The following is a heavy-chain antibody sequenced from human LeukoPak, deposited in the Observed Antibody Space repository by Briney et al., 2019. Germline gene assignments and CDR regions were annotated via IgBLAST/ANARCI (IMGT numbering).Heavy chain of an antibody. V-gene: IGHV1-2*02. CDR3: ARDRVAARPNRFLFDY. D-gene: IGHD6-6*01. Sequence: GASVKVSCKASGYTFTGYYMHWVRQAPGQGLEWMGWINPNSGGTNYAQKFQGRVTMTRDTSISTAYMELSRLRSDDTAVYYCARDRVAARPNRFLFDYWGQGTLVTVSS. CDR1: GYTFTGYY. J-gene: IGHJ4*02. CDR2: INPNSGGT.